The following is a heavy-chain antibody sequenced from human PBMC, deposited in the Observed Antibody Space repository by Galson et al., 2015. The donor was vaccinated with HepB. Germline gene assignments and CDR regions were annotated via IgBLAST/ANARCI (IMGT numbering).Heavy chain of an antibody. V-gene: IGHV1-8*01. CDR3: ARLGGYSFQSPKLGDPGFDY. CDR2: MNPNSGNT. J-gene: IGHJ4*02. Sequence: SVKVSCKASGYTFTSYDINWVRQATGQGLEWMGWMNPNSGNTGYAQKFQGRVTMTRNTSISTAYMELSSLRSEDTAVYYCARLGGYSFQSPKLGDPGFDYWGQGTLVTVSS. CDR1: GYTFTSYD. D-gene: IGHD5-18*01.